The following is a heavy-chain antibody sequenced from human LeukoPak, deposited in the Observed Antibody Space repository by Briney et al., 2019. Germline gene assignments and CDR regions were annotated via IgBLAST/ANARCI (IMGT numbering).Heavy chain of an antibody. D-gene: IGHD3-9*01. CDR1: GGSISSYY. CDR2: IYYSGST. J-gene: IGHJ6*02. V-gene: IGHV4-59*08. Sequence: PSETLSLTCTVSGGSISSYYWSWIRQPPGKGLEWIGYIYYSGSTNYNPSLKSRVTISVDTSKNQFSLKLSSVTAADTAVYYCARHVPLDYDILTGYYNRPQYYYYYYGMDVWGQGTTVTVSS. CDR3: ARHVPLDYDILTGYYNRPQYYYYYYGMDV.